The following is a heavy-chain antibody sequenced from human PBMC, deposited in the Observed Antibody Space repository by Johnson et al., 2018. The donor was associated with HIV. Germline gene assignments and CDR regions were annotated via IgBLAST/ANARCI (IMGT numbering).Heavy chain of an antibody. CDR3: AREESSPGGVAFDI. J-gene: IGHJ3*02. CDR2: ISSNGGSP. D-gene: IGHD3-16*01. V-gene: IGHV3-64*01. Sequence: QLVESGGGLVQPGGSLRLSCAASGFTFSSYDMHWVRQAPGKGLEYVSGISSNGGSPYYAHSVKGRLIISRDNSKNTLYLQMGSLRAEDMAVYYCAREESSPGGVAFDIWGQGTMVTVSS. CDR1: GFTFSSYD.